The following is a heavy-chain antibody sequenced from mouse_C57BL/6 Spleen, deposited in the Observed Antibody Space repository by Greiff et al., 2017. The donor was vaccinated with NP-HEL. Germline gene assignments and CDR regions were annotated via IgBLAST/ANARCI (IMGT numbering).Heavy chain of an antibody. V-gene: IGHV1-82*01. J-gene: IGHJ1*03. Sequence: VQLQQSGPELVKPGASVKISCKASGYAFSSSWMNWVKQRPGKGLEWIGRIYPGDGDTNYNGKFKGKATLTADKTSSTAYMQLSSRTSEVSAVYFCARLRARTFDVWGTGTTVTVSS. CDR2: IYPGDGDT. D-gene: IGHD3-3*01. CDR1: GYAFSSSW. CDR3: ARLRARTFDV.